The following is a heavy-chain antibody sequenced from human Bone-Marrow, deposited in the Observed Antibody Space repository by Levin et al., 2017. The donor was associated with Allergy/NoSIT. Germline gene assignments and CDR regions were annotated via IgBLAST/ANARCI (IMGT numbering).Heavy chain of an antibody. CDR1: GFTFSSYS. D-gene: IGHD3-10*01. V-gene: IGHV3-21*01. CDR2: ISSTGTST. CDR3: ARDLVVDLTRSYYGYYFDY. J-gene: IGHJ4*02. Sequence: GESLKISCAASGFTFSSYSMNWVRQAPGKGLEWVSAISSTGTSTYYADSMKGRFTISRDNAKNSLYLQINSLRAEDTAVYYCARDLVVDLTRSYYGYYFDYWGQGTLVTVSS.